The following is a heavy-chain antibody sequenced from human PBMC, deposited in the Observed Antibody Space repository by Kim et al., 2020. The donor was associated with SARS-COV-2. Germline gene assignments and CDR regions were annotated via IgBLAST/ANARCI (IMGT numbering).Heavy chain of an antibody. Sequence: QKLQGRVTMTTDTSTSTAYMELRSLRSDDTAVYYCGRDGGRYSYGRDFDYWGQGTLVTVSS. V-gene: IGHV1-18*01. J-gene: IGHJ4*02. CDR3: GRDGGRYSYGRDFDY. D-gene: IGHD5-18*01.